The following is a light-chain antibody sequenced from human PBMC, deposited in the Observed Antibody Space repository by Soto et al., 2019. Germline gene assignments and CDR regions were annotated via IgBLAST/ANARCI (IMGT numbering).Light chain of an antibody. J-gene: IGKJ2*01. CDR2: GAS. Sequence: EIVMTQSPATLSVSPGERATLSCRAGQSVSSNLAWYQQKPGQGPRLLFYGASTRATGIPARFIGSGSGTDFTLTIISLQSEDFAVYYCQQSNSWPYTFGQGTKLEIK. CDR1: QSVSSN. V-gene: IGKV3-15*01. CDR3: QQSNSWPYT.